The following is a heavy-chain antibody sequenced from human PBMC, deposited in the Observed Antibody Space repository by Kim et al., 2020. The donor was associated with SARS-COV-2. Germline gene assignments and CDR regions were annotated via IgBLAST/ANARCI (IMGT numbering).Heavy chain of an antibody. V-gene: IGHV3-48*03. D-gene: IGHD4-4*01. CDR3: ARGPNYSPFDY. J-gene: IGHJ4*02. Sequence: DADSVRGRFTISRDNDKNSLFLQMTSLRAEDTAVYYCARGPNYSPFDYWGQGTLVTVSS.